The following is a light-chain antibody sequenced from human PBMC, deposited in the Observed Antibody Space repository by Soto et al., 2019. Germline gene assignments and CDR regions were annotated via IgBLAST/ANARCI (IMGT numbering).Light chain of an antibody. Sequence: QSALTQPASVSGSPGQSITISCTGTSSDVGGYNYVSWYQQHPGKAPKLMIYDVSNRPSGVSNRFSGSKSGNTASLTISGLQAEDEAHYYCSSYTSSSTPVFGTGTKLTVL. CDR2: DVS. V-gene: IGLV2-14*01. CDR3: SSYTSSSTPV. CDR1: SSDVGGYNY. J-gene: IGLJ1*01.